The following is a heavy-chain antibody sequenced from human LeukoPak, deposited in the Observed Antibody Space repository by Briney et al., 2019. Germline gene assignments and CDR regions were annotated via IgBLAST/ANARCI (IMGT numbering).Heavy chain of an antibody. CDR3: ARESGSRSYYYYMDV. CDR2: ISSTSSYI. CDR1: GFTFSSYE. V-gene: IGHV3-21*01. J-gene: IGHJ6*03. Sequence: PGGSLRLSCAASGFTFSSYEMNWVRQAPGKGLEWVSSISSTSSYIYYADSVKGRFTISRDKDKNSVYLQMTSLRAEDTAVYYCARESGSRSYYYYMDVWGKGTTVTVSS. D-gene: IGHD2-2*01.